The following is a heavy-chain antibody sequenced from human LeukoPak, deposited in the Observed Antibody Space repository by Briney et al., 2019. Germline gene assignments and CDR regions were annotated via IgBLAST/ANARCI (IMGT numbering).Heavy chain of an antibody. CDR3: ARGPYYDILTGYHDWGYFDY. V-gene: IGHV3-33*01. CDR2: IWYDGSNK. Sequence: PGGSLRLSCAASGFTFSNYGMHWVRQAPGKGLEWVALIWYDGSNKYYADSVKGRFTISRDNSKNTLYLQMNSLRAEDTAVYYCARGPYYDILTGYHDWGYFDYWGQGTLVTVSS. J-gene: IGHJ4*02. D-gene: IGHD3-9*01. CDR1: GFTFSNYG.